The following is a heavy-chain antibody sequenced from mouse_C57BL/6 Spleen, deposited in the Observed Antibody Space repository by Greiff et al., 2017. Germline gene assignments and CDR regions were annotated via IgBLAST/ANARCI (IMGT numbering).Heavy chain of an antibody. D-gene: IGHD2-1*01. Sequence: VQLQQSGAELVKPGASVKLSCKASGYTFTEYTIHWVKQRSGQGLEWIGWFYPGSGSIKYNEKFKDKATLTADKSSSTVYMELSRLTSEDSAVYLCERHEGGYYGNLRNYAMDYWGKGTSVTVSS. CDR1: GYTFTEYT. J-gene: IGHJ4*01. CDR3: ERHEGGYYGNLRNYAMDY. CDR2: FYPGSGSI. V-gene: IGHV1-62-2*01.